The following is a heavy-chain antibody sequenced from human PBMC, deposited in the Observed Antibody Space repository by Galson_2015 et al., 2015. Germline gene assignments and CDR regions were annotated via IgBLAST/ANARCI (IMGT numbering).Heavy chain of an antibody. CDR2: INPNSGGT. CDR3: ARGLGNGYNHFDY. V-gene: IGHV1-2*04. J-gene: IGHJ4*02. Sequence: SVKVSCKASGYTFTGYYMHWVRQAPGQGLEWMGWINPNSGGTNYAQKFQGWVTMTRDTSISTAYMELSRLRSDDTAVYYCARGLGNGYNHFDYWGQGTLVTVSS. D-gene: IGHD5-24*01. CDR1: GYTFTGYY.